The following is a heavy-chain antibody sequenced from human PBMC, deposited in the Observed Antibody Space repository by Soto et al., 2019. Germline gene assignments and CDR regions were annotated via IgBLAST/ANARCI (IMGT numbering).Heavy chain of an antibody. V-gene: IGHV1-18*01. J-gene: IGHJ4*02. CDR3: ARGRYGAY. CDR1: GYTFTSYG. CDR2: ISAHNGNT. D-gene: IGHD3-10*01. Sequence: QVHLVQSGAEVKKPGASVKVSCKASGYTFTSYGITWVRQAPGQGLEWMGWISAHNGNTDYAQKLQGRVIVTRDTSTSTAYIELRSMSSDDTAVYYCARGRYGAYWGQGALVTVSS.